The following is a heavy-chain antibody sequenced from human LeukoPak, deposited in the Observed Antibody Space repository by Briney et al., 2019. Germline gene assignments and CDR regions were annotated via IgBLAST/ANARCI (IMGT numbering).Heavy chain of an antibody. J-gene: IGHJ6*03. CDR2: TYYRSKWSS. Sequence: SQTLSLTCAISGDSVSSNSVAWHWIGQSPSRGLEWLGRTYYRSKWSSDYAVSMKSRITIKPDTSKNQFSLQLNSVTPEDTAVYFCAREGGHYYYIDVWGKGTTVTVSS. V-gene: IGHV6-1*01. D-gene: IGHD6-25*01. CDR3: AREGGHYYYIDV. CDR1: GDSVSSNSVA.